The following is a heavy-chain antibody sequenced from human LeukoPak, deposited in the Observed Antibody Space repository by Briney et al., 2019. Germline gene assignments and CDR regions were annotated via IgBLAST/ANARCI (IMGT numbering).Heavy chain of an antibody. CDR2: INPNSGGT. CDR1: GYTFTGYY. Sequence: GASVKVSCKASGYTFTGYYMHWVRQAPGQGLEWMGWINPNSGGTNYAQKFQGRVTMTRDTSTSTAYMELSRLRSDDTAVYYCARADYCSSTSCYLHYWGQGTLVTVSS. V-gene: IGHV1-2*02. CDR3: ARADYCSSTSCYLHY. J-gene: IGHJ4*02. D-gene: IGHD2-2*01.